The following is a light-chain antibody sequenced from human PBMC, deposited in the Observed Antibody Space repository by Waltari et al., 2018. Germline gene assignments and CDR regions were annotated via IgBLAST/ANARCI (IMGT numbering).Light chain of an antibody. CDR3: SSYTSSSTLVV. Sequence: QSALTQPASVSGSPGPSITISCTVTSSDVGGYNYVSWYQQPPGKAPKLMIDEVSNRPSGVSNRFSGSKSGNTASLTISWLQAEDEADYYCSSYTSSSTLVVFGGGTKLTVL. CDR2: EVS. CDR1: SSDVGGYNY. V-gene: IGLV2-14*01. J-gene: IGLJ2*01.